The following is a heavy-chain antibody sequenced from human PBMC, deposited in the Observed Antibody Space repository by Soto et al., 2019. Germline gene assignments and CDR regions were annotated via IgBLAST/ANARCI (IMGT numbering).Heavy chain of an antibody. CDR3: ARDGLPIEAPYYYYAMDV. CDR1: GGTFSSYA. D-gene: IGHD6-13*01. V-gene: IGHV1-69*13. Sequence: ASVKVSCKASGGTFSSYAISWVRQAPGQGLEWMGGIIPIFGTANYAQKFQGRVTITADESTSTAYMELSSLRSEDTAVYYCARDGLPIEAPYYYYAMDVWGQGTTVTVSS. J-gene: IGHJ6*02. CDR2: IIPIFGTA.